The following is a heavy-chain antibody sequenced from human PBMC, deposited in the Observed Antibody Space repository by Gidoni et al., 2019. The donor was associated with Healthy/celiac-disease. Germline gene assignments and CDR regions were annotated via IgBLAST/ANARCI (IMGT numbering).Heavy chain of an antibody. CDR3: ARGAYYYGMDV. CDR1: GFTFSSYG. CDR2: IWYDGSNK. J-gene: IGHJ6*02. V-gene: IGHV3-33*01. Sequence: QVQLVESGGGVVQPGRSLRLACEASGFTFSSYGMHWVRQAPGKGLEWVAVIWYDGSNKYYADSVKGRFTISRDNSKNTLYLQMNSLRAEDTAVYYCARGAYYYGMDVWGQGTTVTVSS.